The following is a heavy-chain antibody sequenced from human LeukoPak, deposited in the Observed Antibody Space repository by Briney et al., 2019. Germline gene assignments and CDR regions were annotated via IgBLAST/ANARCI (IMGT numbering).Heavy chain of an antibody. Sequence: PGGFLRLSCAASGFTFSRYWVHWVRQAPGKGLVWVSRINGDGSITSYADSVKGRFTISRDNAKNTLYLQMNSLRAEDTAVYYCAMFRVVGVNDDFDFWGQGTMVTVSS. CDR1: GFTFSRYW. D-gene: IGHD1-26*01. CDR2: INGDGSIT. CDR3: AMFRVVGVNDDFDF. J-gene: IGHJ3*01. V-gene: IGHV3-74*01.